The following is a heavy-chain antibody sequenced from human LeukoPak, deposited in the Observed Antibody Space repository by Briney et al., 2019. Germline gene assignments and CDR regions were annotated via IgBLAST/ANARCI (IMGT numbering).Heavy chain of an antibody. Sequence: ASVKVSCKASGYTFSSYGITWVRQAPGQGLEWMGWISAYNGNTNYAQNLQGRVTMTTDTSTSTAYLELESLSSDDTAVYYCARASGSYCSSTSCNDAFDIWGQGTMVTVSS. CDR1: GYTFSSYG. D-gene: IGHD2-2*01. J-gene: IGHJ3*02. CDR2: ISAYNGNT. V-gene: IGHV1-18*01. CDR3: ARASGSYCSSTSCNDAFDI.